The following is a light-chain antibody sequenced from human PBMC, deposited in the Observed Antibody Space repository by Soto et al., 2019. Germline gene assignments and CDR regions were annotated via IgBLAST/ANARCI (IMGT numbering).Light chain of an antibody. CDR2: DAS. V-gene: IGKV3-11*01. J-gene: IGKJ5*01. CDR1: HSVNYY. CDR3: QQRSNWPPIT. Sequence: EIVLTESPGTLALSPGERANLSCRASHSVNYYLAWYQPKPGQAPRLLVYDASERATGIPARFSGSGSGTDFTLTISSLEPDDSAIYYCQQRSNWPPITFGQGTRLAI.